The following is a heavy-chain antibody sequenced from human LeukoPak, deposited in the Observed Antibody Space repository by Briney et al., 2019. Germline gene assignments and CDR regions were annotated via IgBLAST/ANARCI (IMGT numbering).Heavy chain of an antibody. CDR3: ARQTFPNYSSGYYLDY. J-gene: IGHJ4*02. D-gene: IGHD3-22*01. CDR1: GSSISSYY. V-gene: IGHV4-59*08. Sequence: PSETLSLTCTVSGSSISSYYWTWIRQPPGKGLEWIAYIYYSGSTNYNPSLKSRVTISVDTSKNQFSLKLSSVTAADTAVYYCARQTFPNYSSGYYLDYWGQGTLVTVSS. CDR2: IYYSGST.